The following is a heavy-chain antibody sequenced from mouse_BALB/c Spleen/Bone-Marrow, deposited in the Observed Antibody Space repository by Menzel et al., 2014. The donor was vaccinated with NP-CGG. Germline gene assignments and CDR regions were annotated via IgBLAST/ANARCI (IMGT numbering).Heavy chain of an antibody. D-gene: IGHD4-1*01. Sequence: EVKLVESGGGLVQPGGSLRLSCATSGFTFXDFYMEWVRQPPGKRLEWIAASGNKANDYTTEYSASLKGRFIVSRDTSQSIRCLQMNALRAEDTAIYDGARDTGTRAMDWWGQGTSVTVSS. J-gene: IGHJ4*01. CDR2: SGNKANDYTT. CDR3: ARDTGTRAMDW. CDR1: GFTFXDFY. V-gene: IGHV7-1*02.